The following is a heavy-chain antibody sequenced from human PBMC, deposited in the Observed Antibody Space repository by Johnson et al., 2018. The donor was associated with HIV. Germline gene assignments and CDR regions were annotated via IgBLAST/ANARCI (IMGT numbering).Heavy chain of an antibody. Sequence: VQLVESGGGLVKPGGSLRLSCAASGFTFSDYYMTWIRQAPGKGLAWVANIKQDGNEKYYVDSVKGRFTISRDNAKNSLYLQMNSLRAEDTAVYYCARDKDSSGYYYNDAFDIWGQGTMVTVSS. CDR2: IKQDGNEK. V-gene: IGHV3-7*01. D-gene: IGHD3-22*01. CDR3: ARDKDSSGYYYNDAFDI. CDR1: GFTFSDYY. J-gene: IGHJ3*02.